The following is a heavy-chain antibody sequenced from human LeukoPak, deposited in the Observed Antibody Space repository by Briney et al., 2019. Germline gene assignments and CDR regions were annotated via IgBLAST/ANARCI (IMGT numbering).Heavy chain of an antibody. CDR2: INPNSGGT. CDR1: GYTFTGYY. Sequence: GASVKVSCKASGYTFTGYYMHWVRQAPGQGLEWMGRINPNSGGTNYAQKFQGRVTITTDESTSTAYMELSSLRFEDTAVYYCARSLSQQLWLIGDAFDIWGQGTMVTVSS. V-gene: IGHV1-2*06. CDR3: ARSLSQQLWLIGDAFDI. D-gene: IGHD5-18*01. J-gene: IGHJ3*02.